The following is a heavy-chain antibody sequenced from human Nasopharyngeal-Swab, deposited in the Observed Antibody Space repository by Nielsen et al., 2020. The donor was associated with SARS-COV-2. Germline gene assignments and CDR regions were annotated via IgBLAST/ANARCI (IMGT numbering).Heavy chain of an antibody. J-gene: IGHJ5*02. CDR1: GFTFSSYA. D-gene: IGHD1-14*01. Sequence: GESLKISCAASGFTFSSYAMSWVRQAPGKGLEWVSAISGSGGSTYYADSVKGRFTISRDNSKNTLYLQMNSLRAEDTAVYYCARDLGTLGLDPWGQGTLVTVSS. V-gene: IGHV3-23*01. CDR2: ISGSGGST. CDR3: ARDLGTLGLDP.